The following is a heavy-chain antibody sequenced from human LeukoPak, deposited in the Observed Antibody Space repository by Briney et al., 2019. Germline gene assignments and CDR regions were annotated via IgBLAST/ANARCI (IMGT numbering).Heavy chain of an antibody. Sequence: GGSLRLSCSASGFTFSSYAMHWVRQAPGKGLEYVSAISSNGGSTYYADSVKGRFTIFRDNSKNTLYLQMSSLRAEDTAVYYCVTPPYIAAADLDYWGQGTLVTVSS. D-gene: IGHD6-13*01. CDR1: GFTFSSYA. CDR3: VTPPYIAAADLDY. CDR2: ISSNGGST. V-gene: IGHV3-64D*09. J-gene: IGHJ4*02.